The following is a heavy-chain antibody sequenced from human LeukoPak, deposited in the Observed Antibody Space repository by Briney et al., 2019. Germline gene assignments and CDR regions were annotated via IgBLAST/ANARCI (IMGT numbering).Heavy chain of an antibody. J-gene: IGHJ4*02. Sequence: PSETLSLTCAVYGGSFSGYYWSWIRQPPGKGLEWIGEINHSGSTNYNPSLKSRVTISVDMSKNQFSLKMSSVTAADTAVYYCARSSGTGTFSYWGQGTLVTVSS. CDR2: INHSGST. V-gene: IGHV4-34*01. CDR1: GGSFSGYY. D-gene: IGHD6-25*01. CDR3: ARSSGTGTFSY.